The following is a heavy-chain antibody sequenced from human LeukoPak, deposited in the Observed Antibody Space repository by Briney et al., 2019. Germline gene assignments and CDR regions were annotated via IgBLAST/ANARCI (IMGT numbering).Heavy chain of an antibody. V-gene: IGHV1-69*05. CDR1: GYTFTSYD. CDR3: ASAACSSTSCYLPMDV. CDR2: IIPIFGTA. J-gene: IGHJ6*03. Sequence: GASVKVSCKASGYTFTSYDINWVRQAPGQGLEWMGRIIPIFGTANYAQKFQGRVTITTDESTSTAYMELSSLRSEDTAVYYCASAACSSTSCYLPMDVWGKGTTVTVSS. D-gene: IGHD2-2*01.